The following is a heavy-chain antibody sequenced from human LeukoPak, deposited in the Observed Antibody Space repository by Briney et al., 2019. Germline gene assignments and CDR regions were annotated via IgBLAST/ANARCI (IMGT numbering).Heavy chain of an antibody. D-gene: IGHD6-13*01. CDR2: IYYSGST. Sequence: SETLSLTCTVSGGSISSYYWSWIRQPPGKGLEWIGYIYYSGSTNYNPSLKSRVTISVDTSKNQFSLKLSSVTAADTAVYYCARDRTGYSSSWYYFDHWGQETRDSVFS. V-gene: IGHV4-59*01. CDR3: ARDRTGYSSSWYYFDH. CDR1: GGSISSYY. J-gene: IGHJ4*02.